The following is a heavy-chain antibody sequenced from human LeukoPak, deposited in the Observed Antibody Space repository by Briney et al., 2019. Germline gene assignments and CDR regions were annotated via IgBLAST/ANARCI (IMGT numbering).Heavy chain of an antibody. Sequence: PSETLSPTCTVSGASISSYYWSWVRQPAGEGLEWIGRIYTSGRPNYNPSLKSRVTMSVDTSKNQFSLKLSSVTAADTAVYYCAREGRITIFGVVRYYYYYYGMDLWGQGTTVTVSS. CDR2: IYTSGRP. J-gene: IGHJ6*02. V-gene: IGHV4-4*07. CDR3: AREGRITIFGVVRYYYYYYGMDL. D-gene: IGHD3-3*01. CDR1: GASISSYY.